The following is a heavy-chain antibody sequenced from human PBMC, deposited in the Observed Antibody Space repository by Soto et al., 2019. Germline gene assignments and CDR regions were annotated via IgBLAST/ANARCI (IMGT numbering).Heavy chain of an antibody. Sequence: QVQLVESGGGLVKPGGSLRLSCAASGFTFSDFYMSWVRQAPGKGLEWISYISSSSGTIYYVDSVKGRFTISRDNAKKSLDLQMDRLRAEDTGVYYCARDGVLATGPIEYWGQGTLVTVSS. CDR2: ISSSSGTI. D-gene: IGHD5-12*01. J-gene: IGHJ4*02. CDR3: ARDGVLATGPIEY. V-gene: IGHV3-11*01. CDR1: GFTFSDFY.